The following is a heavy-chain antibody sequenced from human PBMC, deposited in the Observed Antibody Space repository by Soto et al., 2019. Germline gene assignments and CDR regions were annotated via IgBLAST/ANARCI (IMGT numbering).Heavy chain of an antibody. CDR2: ISGSGGST. CDR1: GFTFSSYA. J-gene: IGHJ4*02. V-gene: IGHV3-23*01. CDR3: AIGGYYDFWSGYYMGWASFDY. Sequence: EVQLLESGGGLVQPGGSLRLSCAASGFTFSSYAMSWVRQAPGKGLEWVSAISGSGGSTYYADSVKGRFTISRDNSKNTLYLQMNSLRAEDTAVYYCAIGGYYDFWSGYYMGWASFDYWGQGTLVTVSS. D-gene: IGHD3-3*01.